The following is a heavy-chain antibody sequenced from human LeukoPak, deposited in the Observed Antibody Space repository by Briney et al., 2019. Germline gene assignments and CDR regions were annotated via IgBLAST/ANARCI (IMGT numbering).Heavy chain of an antibody. CDR1: GFTFSMDS. J-gene: IGHJ4*02. CDR3: VRERDRGIEVADDFDY. Sequence: GGSLRLSCAASGFTFSMDSMAWVRQAPGKGLEWVSVINDRGGYIQDADSVKGRFTIARDNSQNTLFLDMNSLRVEDTAVYYCVRERDRGIEVADDFDYWGQGTLVTVSS. D-gene: IGHD6-19*01. CDR2: INDRGGYI. V-gene: IGHV3-23*01.